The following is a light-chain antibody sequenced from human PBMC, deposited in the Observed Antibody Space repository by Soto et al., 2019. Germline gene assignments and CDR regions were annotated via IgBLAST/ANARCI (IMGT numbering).Light chain of an antibody. CDR1: QSISSY. CDR2: AAS. V-gene: IGKV1-39*01. Sequence: DIQMTHSPSSLSASVGDRVTITCRASQSISSYLNWYQQKPGKAPKLLIYAASSLQSGVPSRFSGSGSGTDFTLTISSLQPEDFATYYCQQSYSTPPNTFGQGTKVDIK. J-gene: IGKJ2*01. CDR3: QQSYSTPPNT.